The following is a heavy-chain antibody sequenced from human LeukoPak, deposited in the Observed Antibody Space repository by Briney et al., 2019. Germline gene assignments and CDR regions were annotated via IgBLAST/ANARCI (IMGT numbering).Heavy chain of an antibody. CDR2: FDPEEGET. Sequence: ASVKVSCKLSGYSLTKLSMHWVRQAPGEGLEWMGGFDPEEGETLKTQKFQGRVSMTEDTFTNTAYMELSSLRSEDTAVYYCARGEEFYHFWSGPFDYWGQGTLVTVSS. CDR1: GYSLTKLS. CDR3: ARGEEFYHFWSGPFDY. J-gene: IGHJ4*02. V-gene: IGHV1-24*01. D-gene: IGHD3-3*01.